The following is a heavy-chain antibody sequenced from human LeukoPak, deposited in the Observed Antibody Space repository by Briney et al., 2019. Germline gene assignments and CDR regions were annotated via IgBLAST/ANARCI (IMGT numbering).Heavy chain of an antibody. CDR1: GFSFSSYA. V-gene: IGHV3-30*04. Sequence: PGRSLRLSCAASGFSFSSYAMHWVRQAPGKGLERVTVISFDGNNKYYADSVKGRFTISRDNSKYTLYLEMSSLRTEDTAMYYCASSSAPCSGGSCYSYAFDIWGQGTLVTVSS. CDR2: ISFDGNNK. J-gene: IGHJ3*02. CDR3: ASSSAPCSGGSCYSYAFDI. D-gene: IGHD2-15*01.